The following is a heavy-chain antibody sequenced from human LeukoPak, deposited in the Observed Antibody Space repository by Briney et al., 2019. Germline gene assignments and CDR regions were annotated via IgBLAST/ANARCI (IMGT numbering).Heavy chain of an antibody. D-gene: IGHD3-22*01. V-gene: IGHV4-61*02. CDR1: GGSISSGSYY. J-gene: IGHJ4*02. CDR2: LYTSGST. Sequence: SETLSLTCTASGGSISSGSYYWSWIRQPAGKGLEWIGRLYTSGSTNYNPSLKSRVTMSVDTSKNQFSLKLSSVTAADTAVYYCARGRYYDSSGFSDYWGQGTLVTVSS. CDR3: ARGRYYDSSGFSDY.